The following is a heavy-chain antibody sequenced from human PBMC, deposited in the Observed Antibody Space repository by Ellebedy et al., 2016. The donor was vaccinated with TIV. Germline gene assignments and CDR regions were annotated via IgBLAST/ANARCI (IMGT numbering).Heavy chain of an antibody. D-gene: IGHD3-22*01. V-gene: IGHV4-34*01. CDR2: INHSGST. J-gene: IGHJ3*02. CDR1: GGSFSGYY. CDR3: ARAGGAYYDSSGYYMDSDDAFDI. Sequence: SETLSLTXAVYGGSFSGYYWSWIRQPPGKGLEWIGEINHSGSTYYNPSLKSRVTISVDTSKNQFSLKLSSVTAADTAVYYCARAGGAYYDSSGYYMDSDDAFDIWGQGTMVTVSS.